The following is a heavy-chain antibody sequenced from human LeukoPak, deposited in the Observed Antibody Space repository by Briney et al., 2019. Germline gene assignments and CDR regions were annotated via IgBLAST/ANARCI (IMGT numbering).Heavy chain of an antibody. CDR3: AKDRSGSSGWDGFDL. Sequence: PGGSLRLSCAAAGFIFSNYAMSWVRQAPGKGLEWVSGISGSGDNTYYADSVKGRFTISRDNAKITLYLQMNSLRAEDTAVYYCAKDRSGSSGWDGFDLWGQGTKVTVSS. D-gene: IGHD6-19*01. CDR1: GFIFSNYA. V-gene: IGHV3-23*01. J-gene: IGHJ3*01. CDR2: ISGSGDNT.